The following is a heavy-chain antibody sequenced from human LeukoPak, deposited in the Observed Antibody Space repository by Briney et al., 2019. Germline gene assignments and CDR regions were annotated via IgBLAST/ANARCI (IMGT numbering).Heavy chain of an antibody. CDR2: IYYSGST. CDR1: GGSISSHY. D-gene: IGHD2-2*01. Sequence: SETLSLTCTVSGGSISSHYWSWIRQPPGKGLEWIGYIYYSGSTNYNPSLKSRVTISVDTSKNQFSLKLSSVTAADTAVYYCARSIVVVPAAFFSSARCWFDPWAREPWSPSPQ. J-gene: IGHJ5*02. CDR3: ARSIVVVPAAFFSSARCWFDP. V-gene: IGHV4-59*11.